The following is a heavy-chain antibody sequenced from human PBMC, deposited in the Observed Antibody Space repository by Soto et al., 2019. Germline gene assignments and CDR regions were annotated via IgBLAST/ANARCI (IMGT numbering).Heavy chain of an antibody. Sequence: VQLVETGGGLIQPGGSLRLSCAASGFTVSSNYMSWVRQAPGKGLEWVSVIYSGGSTYYADSVKGRFTISRDNSKNTLYLQMNSLRAEDTAVYYCARVGPYGSGSYCDYWGQGTLVTVSS. CDR1: GFTVSSNY. V-gene: IGHV3-53*02. CDR3: ARVGPYGSGSYCDY. CDR2: IYSGGST. J-gene: IGHJ4*02. D-gene: IGHD3-10*01.